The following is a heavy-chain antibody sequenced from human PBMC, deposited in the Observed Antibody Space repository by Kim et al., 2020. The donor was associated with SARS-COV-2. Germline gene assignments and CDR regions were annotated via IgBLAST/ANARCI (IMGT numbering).Heavy chain of an antibody. Sequence: ASVKVSCKASGYTFTSYGISWVRQAPGQGLEWMGWISAYNGNTNYAQKLQGRVTMTTDTSTSTAYMELRSLRSDDTAVYYCARGGSGSSWYKLGAFDIWGQGTMVTVSS. CDR2: ISAYNGNT. D-gene: IGHD6-13*01. CDR3: ARGGSGSSWYKLGAFDI. J-gene: IGHJ3*02. V-gene: IGHV1-18*01. CDR1: GYTFTSYG.